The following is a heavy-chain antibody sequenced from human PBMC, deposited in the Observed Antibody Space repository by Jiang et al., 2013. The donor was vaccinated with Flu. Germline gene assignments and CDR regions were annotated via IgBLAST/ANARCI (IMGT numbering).Heavy chain of an antibody. CDR1: GFTISSYG. CDR3: ATVGADDY. Sequence: QLLESGGDVVQPGRSLRLSCVASGFTISSYGMHWVRQAPGKGLEWVAVISFDGSNDYYADSVKGRFTISRDTSKNTLYLQMNSLRTEDTAVYYCATVGADDYWGQGTLVTVSS. V-gene: IGHV3-30*03. J-gene: IGHJ4*02. D-gene: IGHD1-26*01. CDR2: ISFDGSND.